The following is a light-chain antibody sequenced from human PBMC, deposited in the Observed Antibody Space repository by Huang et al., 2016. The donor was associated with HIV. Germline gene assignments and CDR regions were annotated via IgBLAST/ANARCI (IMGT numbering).Light chain of an antibody. Sequence: EIVLTQSPATLSLSPGERATLSCRASQSVSSYLAWYQQKPGQDPRLLIYEASNRATGLPARFSGSGSGTDCTLTISSLEPEDFAVYYCQQRSNWPGFTFGPGTKVDIK. CDR1: QSVSSY. J-gene: IGKJ3*01. CDR3: QQRSNWPGFT. CDR2: EAS. V-gene: IGKV3-11*01.